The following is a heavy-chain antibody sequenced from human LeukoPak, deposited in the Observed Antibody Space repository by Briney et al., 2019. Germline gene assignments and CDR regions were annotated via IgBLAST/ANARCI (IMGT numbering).Heavy chain of an antibody. Sequence: GGSLRLSCADSGFTFSNYAMHWVRQAPGKGLEWVAVISYDGSKKYYAESVKGRFTISRDNSKNTLYLQMNSLRAEDTAVYYCAELGITMIGGVWGKGTTVTISS. CDR2: ISYDGSKK. J-gene: IGHJ6*04. V-gene: IGHV3-30*04. CDR1: GFTFSNYA. D-gene: IGHD3-10*02. CDR3: AELGITMIGGV.